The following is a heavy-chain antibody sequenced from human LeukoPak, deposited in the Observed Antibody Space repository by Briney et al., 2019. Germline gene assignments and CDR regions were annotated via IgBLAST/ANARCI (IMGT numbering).Heavy chain of an antibody. CDR3: AKDAGSYYDSSGYYFWFDP. V-gene: IGHV3-30*02. D-gene: IGHD3-22*01. CDR2: IRYDGSNK. J-gene: IGHJ5*02. CDR1: GFTFSSYG. Sequence: GGSLRLSCAASGFTFSSYGMHWVRQAPGKGLEWVAFIRYDGSNKYYADSVKGRFNISRDNSKNALYLQMNSLRAEDTAVYYCAKDAGSYYDSSGYYFWFDPWGQGTLVTVSS.